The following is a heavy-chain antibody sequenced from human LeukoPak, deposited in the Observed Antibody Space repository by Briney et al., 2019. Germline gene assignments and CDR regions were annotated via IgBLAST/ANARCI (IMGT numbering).Heavy chain of an antibody. CDR2: IYYSGST. CDR3: AREMVGGYSSSWNNWFDP. Sequence: SETLSLTCTVSGGSISSYYWSWIRQPSGKGLEWIGYIYYSGSTNYNPSLKSRVTISVDTSKNQFSLKLTSVTAADTAVYYCAREMVGGYSSSWNNWFDPWGQGTLVTVSS. D-gene: IGHD6-13*01. J-gene: IGHJ5*02. CDR1: GGSISSYY. V-gene: IGHV4-59*01.